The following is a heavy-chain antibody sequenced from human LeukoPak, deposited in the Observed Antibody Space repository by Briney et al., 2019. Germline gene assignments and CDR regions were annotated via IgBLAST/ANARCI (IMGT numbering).Heavy chain of an antibody. CDR3: ARVDGPVGP. V-gene: IGHV4-38-2*01. J-gene: IGHJ5*02. Sequence: SETLSLTCAVSGYSISSGYYWGWIRQPPGKGLEWIGSIYHSGSTYYNPSLKSRVTISVDTSKNQFSLKLSSVTAADTAVYYCARVDGPVGPWGQGTLVTVPS. CDR2: IYHSGST. CDR1: GYSISSGYY. D-gene: IGHD5-12*01.